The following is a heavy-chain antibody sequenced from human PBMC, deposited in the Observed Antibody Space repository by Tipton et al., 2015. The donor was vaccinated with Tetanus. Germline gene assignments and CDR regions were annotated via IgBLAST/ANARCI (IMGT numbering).Heavy chain of an antibody. CDR1: GYSFTTYW. Sequence: VQLVQSGPEVKKPGASVKVSCKASGYSFTTYWVHWVRQAPGQGLEWMGMVNPSGGSGRYSQNFEGRVTMTSDTSTNTVYMELSSLRSDDAAVYSCARDDCGSASFLFYWGQGALVTVSS. CDR3: ARDDCGSASFLFY. CDR2: VNPSGGSG. D-gene: IGHD2-2*01. J-gene: IGHJ4*02. V-gene: IGHV1-46*01.